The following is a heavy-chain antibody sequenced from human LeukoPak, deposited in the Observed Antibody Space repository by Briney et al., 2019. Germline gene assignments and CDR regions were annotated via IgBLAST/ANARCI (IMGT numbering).Heavy chain of an antibody. CDR2: IKQDGSEK. CDR1: GFTLSSYW. V-gene: IGHV3-7*01. J-gene: IGHJ4*02. Sequence: GGSLRLSCVVSGFTLSSYWMSWVRQAPGKGLEWVANIKQDGSEKYYVDSVKGRFTMSRDNAKNSLYLQMNSLRAEDAAVYYCARVQWELRGVGSYFEYWGQGALVTVSS. D-gene: IGHD1-26*01. CDR3: ARVQWELRGVGSYFEY.